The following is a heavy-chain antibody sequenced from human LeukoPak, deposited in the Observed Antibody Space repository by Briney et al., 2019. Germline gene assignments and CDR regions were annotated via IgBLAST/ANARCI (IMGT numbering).Heavy chain of an antibody. CDR1: GFTVGSNY. Sequence: GGSLRLSCAASGFTVGSNYMSWVRQAPGKGLEWVSVIYSGGSTYYADSVKGRFTISRDNSKNTLYLQMNSLRAEDTAVYYCARLDTAMVPSYFDYWGQGTLVTVSS. CDR3: ARLDTAMVPSYFDY. J-gene: IGHJ4*02. V-gene: IGHV3-53*01. D-gene: IGHD5-18*01. CDR2: IYSGGST.